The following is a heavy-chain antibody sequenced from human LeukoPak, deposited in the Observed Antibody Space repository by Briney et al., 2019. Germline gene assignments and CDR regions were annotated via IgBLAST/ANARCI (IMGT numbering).Heavy chain of an antibody. CDR3: ARRIVGVIDAFDY. V-gene: IGHV4-39*01. D-gene: IGHD1-26*01. CDR1: GGSISSPISY. CDR2: VLHSGAT. Sequence: PSETLSLTRTVSGGSISSPISYWGWIRQPPGKGLEWIATVLHSGATFDSPALEGRLTISIDTSTNQLHLKMTSMTAADTAVYYCARRIVGVIDAFDYWGQGALVAVSS. J-gene: IGHJ4*02.